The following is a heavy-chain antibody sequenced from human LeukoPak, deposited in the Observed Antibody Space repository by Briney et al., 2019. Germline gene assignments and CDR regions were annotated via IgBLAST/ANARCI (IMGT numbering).Heavy chain of an antibody. CDR1: GVSISSSNSY. D-gene: IGHD3/OR15-3a*01. J-gene: IGHJ4*02. Sequence: PSETLSLTCTVSGVSISSSNSYWGWIRQPPGKGLEWIGSIYYSGNTYYNASLKSRVTISIDTSKNQFSLKLTAVTAADTAVYYCARQTGSGLFILPGGQGTLVTVSS. CDR2: IYYSGNT. CDR3: ARQTGSGLFILP. V-gene: IGHV4-39*01.